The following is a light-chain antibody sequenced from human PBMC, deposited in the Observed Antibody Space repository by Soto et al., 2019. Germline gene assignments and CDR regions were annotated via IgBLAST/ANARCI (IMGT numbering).Light chain of an antibody. V-gene: IGKV3-15*01. Sequence: EIVMTQSPATLSVSPGERATLSCRASQSVSSNLAWYQQKPGQAPRLLIYGASTRATGIPARFRGSGSGTEFTLTISSLQSEDFAVYYCQQYNNWPRTFGPGTKVYIK. CDR3: QQYNNWPRT. J-gene: IGKJ3*01. CDR2: GAS. CDR1: QSVSSN.